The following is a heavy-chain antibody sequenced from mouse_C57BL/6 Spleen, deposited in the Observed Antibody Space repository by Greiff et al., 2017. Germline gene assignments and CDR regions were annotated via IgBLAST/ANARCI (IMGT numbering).Heavy chain of an antibody. D-gene: IGHD2-4*01. CDR2: IDPSDSET. V-gene: IGHV1-52*01. Sequence: QVQLKQPGAELVRPGSSVKLSCKASGYTFTSYWMHWVKQRPIQGLEWIGNIDPSDSETHYNQKFKDKATLTVDKSSSTAYMQLSSLTSEDSAVYYCARGADYGSYYFDYWGQGTTLTVSS. J-gene: IGHJ2*01. CDR3: ARGADYGSYYFDY. CDR1: GYTFTSYW.